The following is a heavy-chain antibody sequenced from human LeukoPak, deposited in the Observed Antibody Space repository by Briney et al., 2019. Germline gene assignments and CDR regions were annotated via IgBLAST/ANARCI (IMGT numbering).Heavy chain of an antibody. Sequence: GGSLRLACAASGFSFSSYGMHWVRQAPGERLVWVSRITSDGSTTRYADSVKGLFSIPRDNAKNTLYLQMSRLRAEDTAVYYCARINRGYCSSTSCYGLIGFWGQGTLVTVSS. J-gene: IGHJ4*02. CDR1: GFSFSSYG. CDR3: ARINRGYCSSTSCYGLIGF. CDR2: ITSDGSTT. D-gene: IGHD2-2*01. V-gene: IGHV3-74*01.